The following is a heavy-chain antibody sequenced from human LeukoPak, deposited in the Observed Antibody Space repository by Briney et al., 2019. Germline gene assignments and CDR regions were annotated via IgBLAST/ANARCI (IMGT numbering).Heavy chain of an antibody. D-gene: IGHD6-13*01. CDR3: AREGIADKKYFDY. V-gene: IGHV1-69*05. Sequence: ASVKVSCKASGGTFSSYAISWVRQAPGQGLEWMGGIIPIFGTANYAQKFQGRVTMTRDTSTSTVYMELSSLRSEDTAVYYCAREGIADKKYFDYWGQGTLVTVSS. CDR2: IIPIFGTA. J-gene: IGHJ4*02. CDR1: GGTFSSYA.